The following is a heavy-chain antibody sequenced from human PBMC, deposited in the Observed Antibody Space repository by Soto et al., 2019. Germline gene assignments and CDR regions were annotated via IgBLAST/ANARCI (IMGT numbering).Heavy chain of an antibody. D-gene: IGHD3-16*01. CDR3: ARQGMITRPKYGMDV. J-gene: IGHJ6*02. V-gene: IGHV4-30-4*01. CDR2: IYYSGST. Sequence: PSETLSLTCTVSGGSISSGDYYWSWIRQPPGKGLEWIGYIYYSGSTYYSPSFQGHVTISADKSISTAYLQWSSLKASDTAMYYCARQGMITRPKYGMDVWGQGTTVTVSS. CDR1: GGSISSGDYY.